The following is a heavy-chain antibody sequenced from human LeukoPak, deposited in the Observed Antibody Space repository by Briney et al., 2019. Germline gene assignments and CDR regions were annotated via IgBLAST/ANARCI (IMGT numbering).Heavy chain of an antibody. CDR3: AKDLIITMIVASNWFDP. J-gene: IGHJ5*02. D-gene: IGHD3-22*01. CDR2: INWNGGST. V-gene: IGHV3-20*04. CDR1: GFTFDDYG. Sequence: GGSLRLSCAASGFTFDDYGMSWVRQAPGKGLEWVSGINWNGGSTGYADSVKGRFTISRDNSKNTLYLQMNSLRAEDTAVYYCAKDLIITMIVASNWFDPWGQGTLVTVSS.